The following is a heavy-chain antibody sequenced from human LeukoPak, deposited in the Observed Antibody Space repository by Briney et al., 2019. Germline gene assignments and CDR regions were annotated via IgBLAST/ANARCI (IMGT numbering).Heavy chain of an antibody. D-gene: IGHD5-18*01. Sequence: GASVKVSCKASGGTFSSYAISWVRQAPGQGLEWMGGIIPIFGTANYAQKFQGRVTITADESTSTAYMELSSLRSDDTAVYYCARIGPNMWIQLLYYFDYWGQGTLVTVSS. CDR1: GGTFSSYA. J-gene: IGHJ4*02. CDR2: IIPIFGTA. V-gene: IGHV1-69*13. CDR3: ARIGPNMWIQLLYYFDY.